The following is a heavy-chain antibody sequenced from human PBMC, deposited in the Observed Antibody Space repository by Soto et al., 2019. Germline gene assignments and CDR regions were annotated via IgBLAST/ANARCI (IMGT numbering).Heavy chain of an antibody. J-gene: IGHJ4*02. D-gene: IGHD4-17*01. CDR1: GGSISSGGYY. V-gene: IGHV4-31*03. CDR2: IYYSGST. Sequence: NPSETLSLTCTVSGGSISSGGYYWSWIRQHPGKGLEWIGYIYYSGSTYYNPSLKSRVTISVDTSKNQFSLKLSSVTAADTAVYYCARGILLIDYGDYYFDYWGQGTLVTVSS. CDR3: ARGILLIDYGDYYFDY.